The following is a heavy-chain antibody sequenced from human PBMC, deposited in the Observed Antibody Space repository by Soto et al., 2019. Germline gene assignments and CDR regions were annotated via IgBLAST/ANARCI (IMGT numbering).Heavy chain of an antibody. V-gene: IGHV4-59*08. Sequence: SETLSLTCTVSGGSISSYYWSWIRQPPGKGLEWIGYIYYSGSTNYNPSLKSRVTISVDTSKNQFSLKLSSVTAADTAVYYCARHSIIDSSGWSQWGQGTLVTVSS. J-gene: IGHJ4*02. CDR2: IYYSGST. CDR1: GGSISSYY. D-gene: IGHD6-19*01. CDR3: ARHSIIDSSGWSQ.